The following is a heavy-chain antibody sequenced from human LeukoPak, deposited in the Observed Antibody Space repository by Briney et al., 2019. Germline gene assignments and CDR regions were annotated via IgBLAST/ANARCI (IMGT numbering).Heavy chain of an antibody. CDR2: INPASAGA. CDR3: PRHLGNYHRDFDF. Sequence: ASVKVSFKPSGYTFTNYYRHWVRQAPGQRPDGVGWINPASAGAALARKFQGRVSMTWESSITTAFMDLTSLRSTATDIYSCPRHLGNYHRDFDFWGKGTLVTVSS. J-gene: IGHJ4*02. V-gene: IGHV1-2*02. D-gene: IGHD1-7*01. CDR1: GYTFTNYY.